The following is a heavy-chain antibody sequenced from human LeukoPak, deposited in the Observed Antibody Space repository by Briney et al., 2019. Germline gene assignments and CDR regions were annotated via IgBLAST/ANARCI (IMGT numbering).Heavy chain of an antibody. CDR3: ARSYTDYYDSSGLDF. J-gene: IGHJ4*02. D-gene: IGHD3-22*01. V-gene: IGHV4-61*09. Sequence: SETLSLTCTVSGGSISSGTYYWGWIRQPAGKGLEWIGHIYTSGSTKYNPSLKSRVTISVDTSKNQFSLRLSSVTAADTAVYYCARSYTDYYDSSGLDFWGQGTLVTVSS. CDR2: IYTSGST. CDR1: GGSISSGTYY.